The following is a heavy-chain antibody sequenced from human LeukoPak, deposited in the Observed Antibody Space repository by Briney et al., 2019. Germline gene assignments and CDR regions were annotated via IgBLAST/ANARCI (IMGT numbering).Heavy chain of an antibody. CDR1: GFTFSTYA. Sequence: GGSLRLSCAASGFTFSTYAMSWVRQAPGKGLEWVSGIVGSDGSIYYADSEKGRFTISRDNTKSTLYLQMNSLRAEDTAVYYCAKDRQPDNGWDLDYWGQGTLVTVST. CDR2: IVGSDGSI. D-gene: IGHD6-19*01. J-gene: IGHJ4*02. V-gene: IGHV3-23*01. CDR3: AKDRQPDNGWDLDY.